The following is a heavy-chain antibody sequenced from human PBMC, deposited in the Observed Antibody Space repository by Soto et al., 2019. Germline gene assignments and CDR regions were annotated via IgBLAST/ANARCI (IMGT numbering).Heavy chain of an antibody. J-gene: IGHJ2*01. V-gene: IGHV3-23*01. CDR3: AKRPWEARYWYSDL. D-gene: IGHD1-26*01. Sequence: EVQLLESGGGLVQPGGSLRLSCAASGITFSSFAMSWVRQAPGKGLEWVSDISGSGGSTYYADSVKGRFTITRDNSKNTLYLQMNSLRAEDTVVYYCAKRPWEARYWYSDLWGRGTLVTVCS. CDR1: GITFSSFA. CDR2: ISGSGGST.